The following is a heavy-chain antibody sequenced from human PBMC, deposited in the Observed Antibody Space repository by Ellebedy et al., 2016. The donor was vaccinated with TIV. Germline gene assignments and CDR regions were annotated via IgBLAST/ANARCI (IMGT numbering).Heavy chain of an antibody. D-gene: IGHD4-23*01. Sequence: ASVKVSXKASRYTFTSYDINWVRQATGQGPEWMGWMNPNSGNTGYAQKFQGRISMTRNTSISTAYMELGSLRSEDTAVYYCARVFATGVRHLPWWGQGTLVTVSS. CDR2: MNPNSGNT. CDR3: ARVFATGVRHLPW. J-gene: IGHJ4*02. V-gene: IGHV1-8*01. CDR1: RYTFTSYD.